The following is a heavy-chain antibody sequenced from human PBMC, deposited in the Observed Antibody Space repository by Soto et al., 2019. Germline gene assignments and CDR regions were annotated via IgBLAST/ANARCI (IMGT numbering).Heavy chain of an antibody. D-gene: IGHD3-3*01. CDR1: GGSISSYY. CDR3: ATRAADYNFWSGYYSYYYFMDV. J-gene: IGHJ6*03. CDR2: IYYSGST. V-gene: IGHV4-59*08. Sequence: QVQLQESGPGLVKPSETLSLTCTVSGGSISSYYWSWIRQPPGKGLEWIGYIYYSGSTNYNPSLKSRVTISVDTSKNQFSLKLSSVTAADTAVYYCATRAADYNFWSGYYSYYYFMDVWGKGTTVTVS.